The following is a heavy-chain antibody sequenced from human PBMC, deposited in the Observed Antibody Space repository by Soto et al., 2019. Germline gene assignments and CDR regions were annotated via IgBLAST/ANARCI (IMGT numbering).Heavy chain of an antibody. Sequence: ASVKVSCKASGYTFTSYGISWVRQAPGQGLEWMGWISAYNGNTNYAQKLQGRVTMTTDTSTSTAYMELRSLRSDDTAVYYCGSSGYDFVAARKLEYWGQGTMVTVGS. V-gene: IGHV1-18*01. D-gene: IGHD5-12*01. CDR3: GSSGYDFVAARKLEY. J-gene: IGHJ4*02. CDR2: ISAYNGNT. CDR1: GYTFTSYG.